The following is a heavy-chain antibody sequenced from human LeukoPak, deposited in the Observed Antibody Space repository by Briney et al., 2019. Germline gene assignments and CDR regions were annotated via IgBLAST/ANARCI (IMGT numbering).Heavy chain of an antibody. J-gene: IGHJ4*02. V-gene: IGHV4-59*01. CDR3: ARELEYYDFWSGYSEYYFDY. CDR1: GGSISSYY. D-gene: IGHD3-3*01. Sequence: SETLSLTCTVSGGSISSYYWSWIRQPPGKGLEWIGYIYYSGSTNYNPSLKSRVTISVDTSKNQFPLKLSSVTAADTAVYYCARELEYYDFWSGYSEYYFDYWGQGTLVTVSS. CDR2: IYYSGST.